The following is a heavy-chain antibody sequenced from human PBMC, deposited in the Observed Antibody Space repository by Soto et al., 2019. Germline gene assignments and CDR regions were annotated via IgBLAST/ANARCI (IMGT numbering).Heavy chain of an antibody. CDR1: GFTFSSYA. Sequence: EVQLLESGGGLVQPGGSLRLSCAASGFTFSSYAMSWVRQAPGKGLEWVSAISGSGGSTYYADSVKGRFTISGDNTQTSRYSQLNSLRTADTAVYYCAKDLYPAAPDHTNFDSCGQGTLVVVSS. D-gene: IGHD6-13*01. CDR3: AKDLYPAAPDHTNFDS. V-gene: IGHV3-23*01. J-gene: IGHJ4*02. CDR2: ISGSGGST.